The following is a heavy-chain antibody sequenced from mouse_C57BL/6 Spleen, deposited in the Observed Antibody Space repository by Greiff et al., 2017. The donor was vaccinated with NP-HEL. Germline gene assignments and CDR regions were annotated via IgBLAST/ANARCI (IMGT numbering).Heavy chain of an antibody. V-gene: IGHV1-22*01. CDR3: AREDGYPYYAMDY. D-gene: IGHD2-3*01. CDR2: INPNNGGT. Sequence: VQLKQSGPELVKPGASVKMSCKASGYTFTDYNMHWVKQSHGKSLEWIGYINPNNGGTSYNQKFKGKATLTVNKSSSTAYMELRSLTSEDSAVYYCAREDGYPYYAMDYWGQGTSVTVSS. J-gene: IGHJ4*01. CDR1: GYTFTDYN.